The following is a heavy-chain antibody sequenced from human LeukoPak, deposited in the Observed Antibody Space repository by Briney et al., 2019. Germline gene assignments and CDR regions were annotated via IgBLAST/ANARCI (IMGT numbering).Heavy chain of an antibody. D-gene: IGHD4-17*01. J-gene: IGHJ4*02. Sequence: SETLSLTCTVSGGSISSSSYYWGWIRQPPGKGLEWIGYIYYSGSTNYNPSLKSRVTISVDTSKNQFSLKLSSVTAADTAVYYCARHGGAYGDYWYYFDYWGQGTLVTVSS. V-gene: IGHV4-61*05. CDR1: GGSISSSSYY. CDR2: IYYSGST. CDR3: ARHGGAYGDYWYYFDY.